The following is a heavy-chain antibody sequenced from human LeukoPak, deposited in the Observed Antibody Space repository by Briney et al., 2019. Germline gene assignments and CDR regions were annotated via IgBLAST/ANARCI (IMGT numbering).Heavy chain of an antibody. Sequence: GGSLRLSRAASGFTVSSDHMSWVRQAPGKGLEWVSVIYAGGSTYYADSVKGRFTISRDNFKNTVFLQMNSLRAEDTAVYYCARVWELSFDYWGQGTLVTVSS. CDR1: GFTVSSDH. V-gene: IGHV3-53*01. J-gene: IGHJ4*02. CDR3: ARVWELSFDY. CDR2: IYAGGST. D-gene: IGHD1-26*01.